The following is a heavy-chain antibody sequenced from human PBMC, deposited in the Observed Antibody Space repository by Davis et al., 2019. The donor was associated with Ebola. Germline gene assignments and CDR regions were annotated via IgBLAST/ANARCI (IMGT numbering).Heavy chain of an antibody. CDR3: ARQGTLKGGMDV. D-gene: IGHD3-10*01. V-gene: IGHV5-10-1*01. CDR2: IDPSDSST. Sequence: GESLKISCKGSGYSFPYYWISWVRQMPGKGLEWLGRIDPSDSSTDYSPSSQGHVTISADKSINTAYLQWSSLKASDTAMYYCARQGTLKGGMDVWGQGTTVTVSS. CDR1: GYSFPYYW. J-gene: IGHJ6*02.